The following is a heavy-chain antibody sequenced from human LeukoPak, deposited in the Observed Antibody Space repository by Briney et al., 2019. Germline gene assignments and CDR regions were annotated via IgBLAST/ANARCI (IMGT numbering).Heavy chain of an antibody. J-gene: IGHJ4*02. CDR3: AKGVLSYGSGGYYNY. V-gene: IGHV3-23*01. D-gene: IGHD3-10*01. CDR2: ISSSGGGT. Sequence: GGSLRLSCAASGFTFSSYAMSWVRQAPGKGLEWVSAISSSGGGTYYADSVKGRLTISRDNSKNTLYLQMNSLRAEDTAVYYCAKGVLSYGSGGYYNYWGQGTLVTVSS. CDR1: GFTFSSYA.